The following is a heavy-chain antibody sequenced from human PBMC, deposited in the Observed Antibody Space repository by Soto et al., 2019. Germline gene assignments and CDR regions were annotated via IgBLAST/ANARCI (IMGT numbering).Heavy chain of an antibody. CDR2: IIPILGTA. V-gene: IGHV1-69*10. CDR1: GGTFSSYA. Sequence: SVKVSCKASGGTFSSYAISWVRQAPGQGLEWMGGIIPILGTANYAQKFQGRVTITADKSTSTAYMELSSLRSEDTAVYYCARAHTSIHDYYDSSGAFDIWGQGTMVTVSS. CDR3: ARAHTSIHDYYDSSGAFDI. D-gene: IGHD3-22*01. J-gene: IGHJ3*02.